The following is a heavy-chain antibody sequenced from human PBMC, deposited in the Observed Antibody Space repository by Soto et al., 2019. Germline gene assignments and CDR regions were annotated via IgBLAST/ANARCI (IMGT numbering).Heavy chain of an antibody. D-gene: IGHD5-18*01. CDR3: AAGDSSDTGDH. CDR2: TTAILGPR. Sequence: QVQLVQSGAEVKKPGSSVKVSCKASGDTLSHYGVSWVRQVPGKGLEWMGGTTAILGPRDYAQTFQGRMTITSHESTPTSYVERNSMTPDDPALYYCAAGDSSDTGDHWGQGTLVTVSS. V-gene: IGHV1-69*01. J-gene: IGHJ4*02. CDR1: GDTLSHYG.